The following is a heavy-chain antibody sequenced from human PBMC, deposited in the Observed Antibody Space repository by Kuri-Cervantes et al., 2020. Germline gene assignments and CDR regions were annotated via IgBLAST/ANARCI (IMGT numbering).Heavy chain of an antibody. V-gene: IGHV3-30*04. Sequence: GGSLRLSCEASGFVFGSYAMHWVRQAPGKGLEWVTVISPDGSIEFYADSVKDRFTISRDNSRNTLYVQMNSLREEDTAVYYCARGGVRGVIDGFDIWGQGTMVTVSS. CDR1: GFVFGSYA. CDR2: ISPDGSIE. J-gene: IGHJ3*02. D-gene: IGHD3-10*01. CDR3: ARGGVRGVIDGFDI.